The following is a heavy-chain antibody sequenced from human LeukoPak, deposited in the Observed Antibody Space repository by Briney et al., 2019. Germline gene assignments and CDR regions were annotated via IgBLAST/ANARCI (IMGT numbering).Heavy chain of an antibody. CDR2: IKSKTDGGTT. J-gene: IGHJ4*02. Sequence: GGSPRLSCGASGFXFSNAWISWVRQAPGKGLEWVGRIKSKTDGGTTDYAAPVKGRFTISRDDSKNTLYLQMNSLKTEDTAVYYCTTVKLVGGIRDYWGQGTLVTVSS. D-gene: IGHD3-10*01. V-gene: IGHV3-15*01. CDR3: TTVKLVGGIRDY. CDR1: GFXFSNAW.